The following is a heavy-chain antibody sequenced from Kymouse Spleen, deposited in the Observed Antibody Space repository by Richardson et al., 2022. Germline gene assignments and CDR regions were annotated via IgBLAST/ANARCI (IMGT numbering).Heavy chain of an antibody. D-gene: IGHD3-10*01. Sequence: QLQLQESGPGLVKPSETLSLTCTVSGGSISSSSYYWGWIRQPPGKGLEWIGSIYYSGSTYYNPSLKSRVTISVDTSKNQFSLKLSSVTAADTAVYYCARHVSITMVWDYWGQGTLVTVSS. V-gene: IGHV4-39*01. CDR1: GGSISSSSYY. CDR3: ARHVSITMVWDY. CDR2: IYYSGST. J-gene: IGHJ4*02.